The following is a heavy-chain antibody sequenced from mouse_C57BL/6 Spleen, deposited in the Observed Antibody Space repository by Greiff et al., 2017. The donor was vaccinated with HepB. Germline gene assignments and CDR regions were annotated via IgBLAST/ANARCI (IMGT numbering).Heavy chain of an antibody. Sequence: QVQLQQSGAELVRPGTSVKMSCKASGYTFTNYWIGWAKQRPGHGLEWIGDIYPGGGYTNYNEKFKGKATLTADKSSSTAYMQFSSLTSEDSAIYYCARGTTVVAWYFDVWGTGTTVTVSS. CDR3: ARGTTVVAWYFDV. J-gene: IGHJ1*03. CDR2: IYPGGGYT. CDR1: GYTFTNYW. V-gene: IGHV1-63*01. D-gene: IGHD1-1*01.